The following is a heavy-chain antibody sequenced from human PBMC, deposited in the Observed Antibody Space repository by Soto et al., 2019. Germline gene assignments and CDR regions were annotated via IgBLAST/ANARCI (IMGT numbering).Heavy chain of an antibody. Sequence: GGSLRLSCAASGFTFSSYGMHWVRQAPGKGLEWVAVISYDGSNKYYADSVKGRFTISRDNSKNTLYLQMNSLRAEDTAVYYCARGPWELSLRTWSNYWGQGTLVTVSS. CDR2: ISYDGSNK. CDR1: GFTFSSYG. CDR3: ARGPWELSLRTWSNY. V-gene: IGHV3-30*03. J-gene: IGHJ4*02. D-gene: IGHD1-26*01.